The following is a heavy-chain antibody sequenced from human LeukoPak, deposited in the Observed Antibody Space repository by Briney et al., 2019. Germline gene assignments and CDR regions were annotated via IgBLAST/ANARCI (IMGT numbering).Heavy chain of an antibody. D-gene: IGHD3-22*01. CDR2: INHSGRT. J-gene: IGHJ4*02. V-gene: IGHV4-34*01. CDR1: GGSFSGYY. CDR3: ANLHRDSDGYYYVDN. Sequence: PSETLSLTCAVYGGSFSGYYWSWIRQSPGKGLEWIGEINHSGRTTYNPSLKSRVTISVDTSRKQFSLKLSSVIAADTAVYYCANLHRDSDGYYYVDNWGQGTLVTVSS.